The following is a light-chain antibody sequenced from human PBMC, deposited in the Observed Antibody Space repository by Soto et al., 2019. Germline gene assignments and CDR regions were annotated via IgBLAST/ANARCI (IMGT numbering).Light chain of an antibody. Sequence: DIQLTQSPSFLSASVGGRVTITCRASQAISSHLAWYQQKPGKAPNLLIYGASTLQSGVPSRFSGSGSGTEFTLTISSLQPDDFATYYCQHYNSYSEAFGQGTKVDIK. J-gene: IGKJ1*01. CDR2: GAS. V-gene: IGKV1-9*01. CDR3: QHYNSYSEA. CDR1: QAISSH.